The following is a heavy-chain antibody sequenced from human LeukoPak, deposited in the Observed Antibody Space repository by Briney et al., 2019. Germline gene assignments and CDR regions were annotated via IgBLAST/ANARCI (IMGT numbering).Heavy chain of an antibody. CDR2: INPNSGGT. CDR1: GYTFTGYY. J-gene: IGHJ4*02. D-gene: IGHD3-22*01. V-gene: IGHV1-2*02. CDR3: ARDSSGYYYVGYTFDY. Sequence: ASVKVSCKASGYTFTGYYMHWVRQAPGQGLEGMGWINPNSGGTNYAQKFQGRVTMTRDTSISTAYMELSRLRSDDTAVYYCARDSSGYYYVGYTFDYWGQGTLVTVSS.